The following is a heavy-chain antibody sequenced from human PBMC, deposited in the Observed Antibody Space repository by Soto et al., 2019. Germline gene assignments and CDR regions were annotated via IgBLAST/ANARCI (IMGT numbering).Heavy chain of an antibody. CDR1: GFSLSTRGVG. CDR3: AHSPGYCGGDCYGAFDI. CDR2: IYWDDDK. V-gene: IGHV2-5*02. J-gene: IGHJ3*02. D-gene: IGHD2-21*02. Sequence: SGPTLVNPTQTLTLTCTFSGFSLSTRGVGVGWIRQPPGKALEWLALIYWDDDKRYSPSLKSRLTITKDTSKNQVVLTMTNMDPVDTATYYCAHSPGYCGGDCYGAFDIWGQGKMVTVSS.